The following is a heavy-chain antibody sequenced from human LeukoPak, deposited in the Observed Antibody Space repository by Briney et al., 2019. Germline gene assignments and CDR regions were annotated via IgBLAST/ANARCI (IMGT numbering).Heavy chain of an antibody. CDR3: ARDSIGSSYEFDY. V-gene: IGHV3-21*01. D-gene: IGHD6-6*01. CDR2: ISSSSSYI. CDR1: GFTFSSYS. Sequence: GSLRLSCAASGFTFSSYSMNWVRQAPGKGLEWVSSISSSSSYIYYADSVKGRFTISRDNAKNSLYLQMNSLRAEDTAVYYCARDSIGSSYEFDYWGQGTLVTVSS. J-gene: IGHJ4*02.